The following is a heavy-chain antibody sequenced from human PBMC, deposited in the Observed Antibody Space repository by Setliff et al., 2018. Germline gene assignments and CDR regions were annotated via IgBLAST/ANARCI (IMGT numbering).Heavy chain of an antibody. D-gene: IGHD2-2*01. CDR1: GGSISSSNW. Sequence: PSETLSLTCAVSGGSISSSNWWSWVRQPPGKGLEWIGEIYHSGSTNYNPSLKSRVTISVDKSKNQFSLKLNSVTAADTAVYHCARGEDIVVVPAGFDDYSNYEDYYYGMDVWGQGTTVTVSS. J-gene: IGHJ6*02. V-gene: IGHV4-4*02. CDR3: ARGEDIVVVPAGFDDYSNYEDYYYGMDV. CDR2: IYHSGST.